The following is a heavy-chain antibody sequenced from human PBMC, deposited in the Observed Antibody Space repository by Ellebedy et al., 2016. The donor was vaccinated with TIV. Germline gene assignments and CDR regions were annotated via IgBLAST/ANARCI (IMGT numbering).Heavy chain of an antibody. J-gene: IGHJ4*02. CDR3: ARDGDYGSGSWD. V-gene: IGHV4-59*12. Sequence: SETLSLTXTVSGGSISSYYWSWIRQPPGKGLEWIGYIYYSGSTNYNPSLKSRVTMSVDTSKNQFSLKLSSVTAADTAVYYCARDGDYGSGSWDWGQGTLVTVSS. D-gene: IGHD3-10*01. CDR2: IYYSGST. CDR1: GGSISSYY.